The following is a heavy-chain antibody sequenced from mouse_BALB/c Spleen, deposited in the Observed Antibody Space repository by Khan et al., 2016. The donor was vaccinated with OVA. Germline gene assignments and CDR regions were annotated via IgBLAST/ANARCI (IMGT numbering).Heavy chain of an antibody. Sequence: QVQLKESGPGLVAPSQSLSITCTISGFSLTNYGVHWVRQPPGKGLEWLVVLWSVGSTTYNSALKSRLTISKDNSKRQVFLKMNSLQTDDTGMYFCARQPYYHYNIMDYWGQGTSVTVSS. V-gene: IGHV2-6-1*01. D-gene: IGHD2-10*01. CDR2: LWSVGST. J-gene: IGHJ4*01. CDR1: GFSLTNYG. CDR3: ARQPYYHYNIMDY.